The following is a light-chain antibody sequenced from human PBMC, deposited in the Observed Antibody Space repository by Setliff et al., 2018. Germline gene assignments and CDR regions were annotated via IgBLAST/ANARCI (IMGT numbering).Light chain of an antibody. Sequence: QSALTQPPSASGTPGQRVTISCSGSSSNIGSNYVYWYQQLPGTAPKLLIYRNNQRPSGVPDRFSGSKSGTSASLAISGLRSEDEADYYCAAWDDSLSGRVFGTGTKGHRP. CDR1: SSNIGSNY. V-gene: IGLV1-47*01. J-gene: IGLJ1*01. CDR3: AAWDDSLSGRV. CDR2: RNN.